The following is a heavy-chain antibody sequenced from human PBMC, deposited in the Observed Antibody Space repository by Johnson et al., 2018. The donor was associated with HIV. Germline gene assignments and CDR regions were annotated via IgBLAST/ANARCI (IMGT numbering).Heavy chain of an antibody. D-gene: IGHD3-9*01. CDR2: INWNGGST. CDR3: AKERDWDDAFDI. V-gene: IGHV3-20*04. CDR1: GFTFDNYA. J-gene: IGHJ3*02. Sequence: VQLVESGGGVVRPGGYLRLSCAASGFTFDNYAMSWVRQAPGKGLEWVSGINWNGGSTGYADSLKGRFTISRDNAKNSLYLQMNSLRAEDTALYYCAKERDWDDAFDIWGQGTMVTVSS.